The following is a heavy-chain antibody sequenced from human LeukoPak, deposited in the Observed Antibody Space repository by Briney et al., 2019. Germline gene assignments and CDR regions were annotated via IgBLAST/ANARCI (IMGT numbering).Heavy chain of an antibody. V-gene: IGHV1-2*02. Sequence: ASVKVSCKASGYTFTGYYMHWVRQAPGQGLEWMGWINPNSGGTNYAQKFQGRVTMTRDTSISTAYMELSRLRSDDTAVYYCARGTLRDFWSGYYTGIDYWGQGTLVTVSS. D-gene: IGHD3-3*01. CDR3: ARGTLRDFWSGYYTGIDY. CDR1: GYTFTGYY. CDR2: INPNSGGT. J-gene: IGHJ4*02.